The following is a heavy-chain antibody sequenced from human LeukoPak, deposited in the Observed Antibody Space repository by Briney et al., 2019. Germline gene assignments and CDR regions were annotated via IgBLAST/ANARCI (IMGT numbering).Heavy chain of an antibody. CDR2: INAGNGNT. CDR1: GYTFTSYA. CDR3: AGGLVPKDPVGMDV. J-gene: IGHJ6*02. V-gene: IGHV1-3*01. D-gene: IGHD2-8*01. Sequence: ASVKVSCKASGYTFTSYAMHWVRQAPGQRLEWMGWINAGNGNTKYSQKFQGRVTITRDTSASTAYMELSSLRSEDTAVYYCAGGLVPKDPVGMDVWGQGTTVTVSS.